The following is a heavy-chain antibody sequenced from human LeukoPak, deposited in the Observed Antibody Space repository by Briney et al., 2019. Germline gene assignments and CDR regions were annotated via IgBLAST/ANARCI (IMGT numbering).Heavy chain of an antibody. CDR3: ARVIVGGFGRWAIDY. Sequence: GASVKVSCKASGYTFTSYGISWVQQAPGQGLEWMGWISAYNGNTNYAQKLQGRVTMTTDTSTSTAYMELRSLRSDDTAVYYCARVIVGGFGRWAIDYWGQGTLVTVSS. D-gene: IGHD3-10*01. CDR2: ISAYNGNT. J-gene: IGHJ4*02. V-gene: IGHV1-18*01. CDR1: GYTFTSYG.